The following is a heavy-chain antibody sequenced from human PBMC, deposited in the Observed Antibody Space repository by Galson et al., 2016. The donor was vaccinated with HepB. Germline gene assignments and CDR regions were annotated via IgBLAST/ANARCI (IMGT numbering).Heavy chain of an antibody. D-gene: IGHD6-6*01. CDR1: GFKFSDYY. J-gene: IGHJ4*02. Sequence: SLRLSCAASGFKFSDYYMNWIRQAPGKGLEWVSYISVSGSYTNYADSMKGRFTISRDNSKNTLYLQMNSLRAEDTAVYYCAKSRKSSGGATYNSWQRLGVLGFDAFDFWGQGTLVTVSS. V-gene: IGHV3-11*03. CDR3: AKSRKSSGGATYNSWQRLGVLGFDAFDF. CDR2: ISVSGSYT.